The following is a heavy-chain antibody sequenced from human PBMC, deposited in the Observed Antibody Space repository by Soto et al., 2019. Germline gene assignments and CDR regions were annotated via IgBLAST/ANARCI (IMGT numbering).Heavy chain of an antibody. CDR1: GGSISSGGYY. Sequence: QVQLQESGPGLVKPSQTLSLTCTVSGGSISSGGYYWSWIRQHPGKGLEWIGYIYYSGSTYYNTSLKSRVTTSVDTSKIQFSLKLSSVTAADTAVYYCAREVNLTTGPAREGDAFAIWGQGTMVTVSS. CDR3: AREVNLTTGPAREGDAFAI. D-gene: IGHD4-17*01. CDR2: IYYSGST. J-gene: IGHJ3*02. V-gene: IGHV4-31*03.